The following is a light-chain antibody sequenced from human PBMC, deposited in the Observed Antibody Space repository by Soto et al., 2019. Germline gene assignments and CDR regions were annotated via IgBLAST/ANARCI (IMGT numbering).Light chain of an antibody. CDR2: TNS. Sequence: QSVLTQPPSVSGAPGQGVTISCAGTSSNIGAGYDVHWYQQVPGTAPKLLIYTNSNRPSGVPDRSSGSKSGTSASLAITGLQAADEADYYCQSYASSLSALVFGGGTQLTVL. J-gene: IGLJ3*02. CDR1: SSNIGAGYD. V-gene: IGLV1-40*01. CDR3: QSYASSLSALV.